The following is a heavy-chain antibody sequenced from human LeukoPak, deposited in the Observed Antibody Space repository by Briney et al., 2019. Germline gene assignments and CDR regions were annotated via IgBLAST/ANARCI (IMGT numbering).Heavy chain of an antibody. CDR3: ARDGYGSGSDDY. Sequence: PGGSLRLSCAASGFTFSSYWMTWVRQGPGKGLEWVANIKLDGSEKSYGDSVKGRFTISRDNAKNSLYLQMNSLRAEDTAVYHCARDGYGSGSDDYWGQGTLVTVSS. J-gene: IGHJ4*02. CDR2: IKLDGSEK. CDR1: GFTFSSYW. D-gene: IGHD3-10*01. V-gene: IGHV3-7*04.